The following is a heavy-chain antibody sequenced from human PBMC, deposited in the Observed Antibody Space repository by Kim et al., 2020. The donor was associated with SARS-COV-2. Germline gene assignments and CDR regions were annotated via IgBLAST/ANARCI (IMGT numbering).Heavy chain of an antibody. Sequence: SVKGRLTISRDNSKNTLYLQMNSLRAEDTAVYYCAKDGIAAAFNYYGMDVWGQGTTVTVSS. J-gene: IGHJ6*02. CDR3: AKDGIAAAFNYYGMDV. D-gene: IGHD6-13*01. V-gene: IGHV3-33*06.